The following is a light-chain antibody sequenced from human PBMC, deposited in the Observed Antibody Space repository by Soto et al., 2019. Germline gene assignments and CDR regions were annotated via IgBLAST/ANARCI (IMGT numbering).Light chain of an antibody. J-gene: IGLJ1*01. CDR2: EVS. CDR1: SSDIGGYNY. Sequence: QSGLARPASLSGSPGQSITISCAGTSSDIGGYNYVSWYQQHPGKAPKVMIYEVSNRPSGVSNRFSGSKSGNTASLTISGLQAEDEADYYCSSYTSSSTLYVFGSGTKVTVL. V-gene: IGLV2-14*01. CDR3: SSYTSSSTLYV.